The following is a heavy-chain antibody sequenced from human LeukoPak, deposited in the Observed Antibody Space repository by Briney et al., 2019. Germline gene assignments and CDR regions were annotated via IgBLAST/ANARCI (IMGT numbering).Heavy chain of an antibody. V-gene: IGHV4-30-4*08. J-gene: IGHJ4*02. D-gene: IGHD2-15*01. Sequence: SQTLSLTCTVSGGSISSGDYYWSWIRQPPGKGLEWIGYIYYSGSTYYNPSLKSRVTISVDTSKNQFSLKLSSVTAADTAVYYCARERDHIVGSYYFDYWGQGTLVTVSS. CDR3: ARERDHIVGSYYFDY. CDR1: GGSISSGDYY. CDR2: IYYSGST.